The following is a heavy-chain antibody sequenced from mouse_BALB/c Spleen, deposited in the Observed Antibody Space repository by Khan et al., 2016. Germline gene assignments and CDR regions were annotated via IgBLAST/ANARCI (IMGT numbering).Heavy chain of an antibody. CDR2: ISSGGTS. Sequence: EVELVESGGDLVKPGGSLKLSCAASGFTFSNYAMSWVRQTPEKRLEWVASISSGGTSYVPDSVKGRFAISRVNGRTIIYLQMSSLRYEATAMYYCTRGYWFTYWGQGTLVTVSA. CDR3: TRGYWFTY. CDR1: GFTFSNYA. J-gene: IGHJ3*01. V-gene: IGHV5-6-5*01.